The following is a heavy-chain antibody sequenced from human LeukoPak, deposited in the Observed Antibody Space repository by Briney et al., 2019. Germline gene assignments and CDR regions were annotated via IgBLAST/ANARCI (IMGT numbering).Heavy chain of an antibody. CDR1: GGTFSSYA. V-gene: IGHV1-69*13. CDR3: AREGVAVAGTKPRYYYYGMDV. Sequence: ASVKVSCKASGGTFSSYAISWVRQAPGQGLEWMGGIIPIFGTANYAQKFQGRVTITADESTSTAYMELSSLRSEGTAVYYCAREGVAVAGTKPRYYYYGMDVWGQGTTVTVSS. J-gene: IGHJ6*02. CDR2: IIPIFGTA. D-gene: IGHD6-19*01.